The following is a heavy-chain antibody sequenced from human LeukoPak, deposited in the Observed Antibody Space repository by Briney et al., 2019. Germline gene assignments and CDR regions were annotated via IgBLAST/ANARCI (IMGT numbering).Heavy chain of an antibody. CDR2: IYYSGST. Sequence: NPSETLSLTCTVSGGSISSGGYYWSWIRQHPGKGLEWIGYIYYSGSTYYNPSLKSRVTISVDASKNQFSLKLSSVTAADTAVYYCARMPTSDWFDPWGQGTLVTVSS. J-gene: IGHJ5*02. V-gene: IGHV4-31*03. CDR1: GGSISSGGYY. D-gene: IGHD2-2*01. CDR3: ARMPTSDWFDP.